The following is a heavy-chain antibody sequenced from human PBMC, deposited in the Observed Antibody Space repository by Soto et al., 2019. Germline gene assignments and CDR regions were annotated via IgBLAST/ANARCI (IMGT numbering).Heavy chain of an antibody. V-gene: IGHV1-18*01. CDR2: ISAYNGNT. J-gene: IGHJ3*02. CDR3: ASAYRSGWYAAFDI. CDR1: GYTFTSYG. Sequence: ASVKVSCKASGYTFTSYGISWVRQAPGQGLEWMGWISAYNGNTNYAQKLQGRVTMTTDTSTSTAYMELRSLRSDDTAVYYCASAYRSGWYAAFDIWGQGTMVTVSS. D-gene: IGHD6-19*01.